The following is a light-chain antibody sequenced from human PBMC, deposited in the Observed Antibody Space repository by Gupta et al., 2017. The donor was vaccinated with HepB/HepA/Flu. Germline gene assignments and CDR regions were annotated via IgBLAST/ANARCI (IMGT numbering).Light chain of an antibody. J-gene: IGKJ1*01. CDR2: KVS. CDR3: MQGQQFPRT. Sequence: EIGLTQPPPPLPVTYGQPASISCRSSQSLVHSNGNTYLSWLQQRPGKPPRVLIYKVSNRYSAVPERFSGSRAGTDFTLYISRVESEDVGVYYCMQGQQFPRTFGQGTKVEIK. CDR1: QSLVHSNGNTY. V-gene: IGKV2-24*01.